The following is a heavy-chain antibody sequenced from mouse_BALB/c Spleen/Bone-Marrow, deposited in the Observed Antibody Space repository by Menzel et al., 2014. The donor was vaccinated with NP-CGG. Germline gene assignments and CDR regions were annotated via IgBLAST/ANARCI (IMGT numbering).Heavy chain of an antibody. CDR2: IYPGVGDT. CDR1: GYAFSNSW. D-gene: IGHD2-3*01. V-gene: IGHV1-82*01. Sequence: VQLVESGPELVKPGASVRISCKASGYAFSNSWMNWVKQRPGQGLERIGRIYPGVGDTYYNGKFKGKPTLTADQSSSTAYMQLSSLTSVDSAVYFCARSDGYRALDYWGQGTSVTVSS. CDR3: ARSDGYRALDY. J-gene: IGHJ4*01.